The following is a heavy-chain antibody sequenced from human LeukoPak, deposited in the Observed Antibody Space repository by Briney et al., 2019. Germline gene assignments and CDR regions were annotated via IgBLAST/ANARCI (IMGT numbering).Heavy chain of an antibody. D-gene: IGHD3-3*01. CDR3: ARDYDFWSGYSD. Sequence: ASVKVSCKASGYTFTGYYMHWVRQAPGQGLEWMGWISAYNGNTNYAQKLQGRVTMTTDTSTSTAYMELRSLRSDDTAVYYCARDYDFWSGYSDWGQGTLVTVSS. J-gene: IGHJ4*02. CDR1: GYTFTGYY. V-gene: IGHV1-18*04. CDR2: ISAYNGNT.